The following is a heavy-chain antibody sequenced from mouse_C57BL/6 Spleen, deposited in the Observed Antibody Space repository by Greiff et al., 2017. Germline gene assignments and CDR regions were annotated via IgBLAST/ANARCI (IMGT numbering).Heavy chain of an antibody. CDR1: GFTFSSYA. Sequence: EVQVVESGGGLVKPGGSLKLSCAASGFTFSSYAMSWVRQTPEKRLEWVATISDGGSYTYYPDNVKGRLTFSRDNAKNNLYMQMSHLKSEDTAMYYCAREDYYGSSLYAMDYWGQGTSVTVSS. J-gene: IGHJ4*01. D-gene: IGHD1-1*01. CDR3: AREDYYGSSLYAMDY. CDR2: ISDGGSYT. V-gene: IGHV5-4*01.